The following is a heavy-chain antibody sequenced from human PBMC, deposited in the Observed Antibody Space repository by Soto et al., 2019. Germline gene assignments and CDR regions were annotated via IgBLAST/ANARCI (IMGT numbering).Heavy chain of an antibody. Sequence: SETLSLTCTVSGGSISSGDYYWSWIRQPPGKGLEWIGHIYYSGSTYYNPSLKSRVTISVDTSKNQFSLKLSSVTAADTAVYYCARAHDYYYYYGMDVWGQGTTVTVSS. V-gene: IGHV4-30-4*01. J-gene: IGHJ6*02. CDR2: IYYSGST. CDR3: ARAHDYYYYYGMDV. CDR1: GGSISSGDYY.